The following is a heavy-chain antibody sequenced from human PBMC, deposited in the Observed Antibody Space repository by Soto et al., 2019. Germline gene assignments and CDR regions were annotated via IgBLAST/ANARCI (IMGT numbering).Heavy chain of an antibody. Sequence: GGSLRLSCAAPGFTFSDYYMSWIRQAPGKGLEWVSYISSSSSYTNYADSVKGRFTISRDNAKNSLYLQMNSLRAEDTAVYYCARDRGQYYDILTGYYRRYYYYYYGMDVWGQGTTVTVSS. V-gene: IGHV3-11*06. J-gene: IGHJ6*02. CDR1: GFTFSDYY. CDR3: ARDRGQYYDILTGYYRRYYYYYYGMDV. CDR2: ISSSSSYT. D-gene: IGHD3-9*01.